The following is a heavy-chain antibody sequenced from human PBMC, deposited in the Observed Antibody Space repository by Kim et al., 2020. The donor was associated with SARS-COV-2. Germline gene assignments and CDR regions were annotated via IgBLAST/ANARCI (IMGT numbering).Heavy chain of an antibody. CDR3: ARRRPALNPYYFDY. Sequence: GESLKISCKGSGYSFTNYWIGWARQMPGKGLEWMGIIYPGDSNIRYSPSFQGQVTISADNSISTAYLQWSSLKASDTAMYYCARRRPALNPYYFDYWGQGTLVTVSS. CDR1: GYSFTNYW. J-gene: IGHJ4*02. D-gene: IGHD2-2*01. CDR2: IYPGDSNI. V-gene: IGHV5-51*01.